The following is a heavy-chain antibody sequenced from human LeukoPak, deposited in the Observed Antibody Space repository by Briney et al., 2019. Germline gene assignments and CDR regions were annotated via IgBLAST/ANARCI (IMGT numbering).Heavy chain of an antibody. D-gene: IGHD3-10*01. V-gene: IGHV3-23*01. CDR3: AKDNTYYYGSGSYYDDLNRYFDY. CDR1: GFTFSSYA. Sequence: PGGSLRLSCAASGFTFSSYAMSWVRQAPGKGLEWVSAISGSGGSTYYADSVKGRFTISRDNSKNTLYLQMNSLRAEDTAVYYCAKDNTYYYGSGSYYDDLNRYFDYWGQGTLVTVSS. CDR2: ISGSGGST. J-gene: IGHJ4*02.